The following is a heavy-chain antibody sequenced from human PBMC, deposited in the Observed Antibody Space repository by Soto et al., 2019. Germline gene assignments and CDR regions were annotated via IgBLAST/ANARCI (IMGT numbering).Heavy chain of an antibody. J-gene: IGHJ4*02. Sequence: GGSLRLSCAASGFTFSSYGMHWVRQAPGKGLEWVAVISYDGSNKYYADSVKGRFTISRDNSKNTLYLQMNSLRAEDTAVYYYALDSTSTFYPFDYWGQGTLVTVSS. CDR2: ISYDGSNK. D-gene: IGHD2-2*01. V-gene: IGHV3-30*03. CDR1: GFTFSSYG. CDR3: ALDSTSTFYPFDY.